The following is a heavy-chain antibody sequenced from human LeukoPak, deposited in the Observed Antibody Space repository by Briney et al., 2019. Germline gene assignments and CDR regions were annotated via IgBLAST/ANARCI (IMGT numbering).Heavy chain of an antibody. J-gene: IGHJ4*02. Sequence: PSETLSLTRTVSGGSISNYYWSWIRQPPGKGLEWIGYITYSGSTDHNPSLKSRVTISVDASKNQFSLKLTSVTAADTAVYYCVGHTTSGWYQVVYWGQGTLVTVSS. V-gene: IGHV4-59*01. CDR2: ITYSGST. CDR1: GGSISNYY. D-gene: IGHD6-19*01. CDR3: VGHTTSGWYQVVY.